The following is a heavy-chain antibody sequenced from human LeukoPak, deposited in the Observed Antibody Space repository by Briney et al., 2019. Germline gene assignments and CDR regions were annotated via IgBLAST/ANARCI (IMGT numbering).Heavy chain of an antibody. D-gene: IGHD5-12*01. V-gene: IGHV3-23*01. CDR3: ARDHRYAFDN. Sequence: GGSLRLSCAASGFTFSTYAMSWVRQAPGKGLEWVSGLSNSGGSGGGTFYADSVKGRFTISGDSAKNSVFLQMNNLRVEDTAVYYCARDHRYAFDNWGQGTLVTVSS. CDR2: LSNSGGSGGGT. CDR1: GFTFSTYA. J-gene: IGHJ4*02.